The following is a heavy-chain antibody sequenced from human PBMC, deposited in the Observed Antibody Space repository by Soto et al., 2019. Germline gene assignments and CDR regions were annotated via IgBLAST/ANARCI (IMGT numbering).Heavy chain of an antibody. D-gene: IGHD3-10*01. V-gene: IGHV3-74*01. CDR1: GFTFSSYW. CDR3: VLAAGYYGSGSYFYYFDY. CDR2: INSDGSST. Sequence: GESLRLSCAASGFTFSSYWMHWVRQAPGKGLGWVSRINSDGSSTSYADSVKGRFTISRDNAKNTLYLQMNSLRAEDTAVYYCVLAAGYYGSGSYFYYFDYWGQGTLVTVSS. J-gene: IGHJ4*02.